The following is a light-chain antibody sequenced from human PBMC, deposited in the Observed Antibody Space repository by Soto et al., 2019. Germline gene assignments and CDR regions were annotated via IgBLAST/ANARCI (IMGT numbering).Light chain of an antibody. CDR3: QQYNNWPQT. V-gene: IGKV3-15*01. CDR2: GAS. CDR1: RSVSSN. Sequence: EIVMTQSPATLSVSPGERATLCCRASRSVSSNLAWYQQKPGQAPRLLIYGASTRATGIPARFSGSGSGTEFTLTISSLQSEDFAVYYCQQYNNWPQTFGQGTKVEIK. J-gene: IGKJ1*01.